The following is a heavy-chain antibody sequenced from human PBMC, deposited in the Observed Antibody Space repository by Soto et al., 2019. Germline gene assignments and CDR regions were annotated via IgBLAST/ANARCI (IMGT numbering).Heavy chain of an antibody. D-gene: IGHD3-22*01. Sequence: SETLSLTCAVYGGSFSGYYWSWIRQPPGKGLEWIGEINHSGSTNYNPSLKSRVTISVDTSKNQFSLKLSSVTAADTAVYYCARGRSSSGYGYYYYGMDVWGQGTTVTVSS. V-gene: IGHV4-34*01. CDR1: GGSFSGYY. CDR3: ARGRSSSGYGYYYYGMDV. J-gene: IGHJ6*02. CDR2: INHSGST.